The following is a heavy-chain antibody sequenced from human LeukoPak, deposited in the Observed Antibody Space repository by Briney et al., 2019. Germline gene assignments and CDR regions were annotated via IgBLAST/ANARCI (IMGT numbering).Heavy chain of an antibody. CDR1: GGSFSGYY. CDR3: ARVDLGR. Sequence: SETLSLTCAVYGGSFSGYYWSWIRQPPGKGLEWIGEINHSGSTDYNPSLKSRATISVDTSKNQFSLKLSSVTAADTAVYYCARVDLGRWGQGTLVTVSS. J-gene: IGHJ4*02. D-gene: IGHD3-16*01. CDR2: INHSGST. V-gene: IGHV4-34*01.